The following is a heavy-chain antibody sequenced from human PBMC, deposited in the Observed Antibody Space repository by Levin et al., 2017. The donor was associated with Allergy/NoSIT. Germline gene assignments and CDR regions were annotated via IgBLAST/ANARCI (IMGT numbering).Heavy chain of an antibody. CDR3: AKEEDGEFDF. Sequence: SCAASGFSFSGYVMSWVRQAPGKGLEWVSAIIGSGSDTYYADSVKGRFTISRDNSKNTVYLQMNRLRVEDTAVYYCAKEEDGEFDFWGQGTLVTVSS. CDR2: IIGSGSDT. CDR1: GFSFSGYV. J-gene: IGHJ4*02. V-gene: IGHV3-23*01.